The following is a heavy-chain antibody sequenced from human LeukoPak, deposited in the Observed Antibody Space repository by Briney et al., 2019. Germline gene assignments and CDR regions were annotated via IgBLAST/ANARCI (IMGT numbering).Heavy chain of an antibody. CDR3: ASNYGG. Sequence: ASVKVSCKTSGYTFTDYNIHWVRQAPGQGLEWMGRINPNSGGTSNAQKFRGRVTMTRDTSISTAYMELSRLTSDDTAVYYCASNYGGWGQGTLVTVSS. V-gene: IGHV1-2*06. CDR2: INPNSGGT. D-gene: IGHD4-11*01. CDR1: GYTFTDYN. J-gene: IGHJ4*02.